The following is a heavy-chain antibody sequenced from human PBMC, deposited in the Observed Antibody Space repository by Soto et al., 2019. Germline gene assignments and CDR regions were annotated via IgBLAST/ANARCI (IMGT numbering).Heavy chain of an antibody. CDR1: GGSIGAGGYY. CDR2: IYFSGST. V-gene: IGHV4-31*03. J-gene: IGHJ4*02. Sequence: QVQLQESGPGLVKPSQTLSLTCFVSGGSIGAGGYYWSWIRQHPGKGLEWIGYIYFSGSTYYNPSLQSRVTISVDTSKNQFSLKLTNVTAADTAVYFCATGPDGARFDFWGQGTLVTVSS. CDR3: ATGPDGARFDF. D-gene: IGHD2-8*01.